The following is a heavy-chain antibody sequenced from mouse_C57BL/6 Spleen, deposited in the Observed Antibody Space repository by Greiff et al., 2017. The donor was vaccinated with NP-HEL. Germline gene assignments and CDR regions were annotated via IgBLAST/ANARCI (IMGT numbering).Heavy chain of an antibody. D-gene: IGHD6-5*01. V-gene: IGHV5-6*02. CDR2: ISSGGSYT. Sequence: EVKLVESGGDLVKPGGSLKLSCAASGFTFSSYGMSWVRQTPDKRLEWVATISSGGSYTYYPDSVKGRFTISRDNAKNTLYLQLSSLKSEDTAMYYCARRDADWGKGTSVTVSS. CDR1: GFTFSSYG. J-gene: IGHJ4*01. CDR3: ARRDAD.